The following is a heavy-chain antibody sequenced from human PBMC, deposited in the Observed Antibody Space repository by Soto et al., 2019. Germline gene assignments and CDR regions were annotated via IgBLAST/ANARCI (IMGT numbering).Heavy chain of an antibody. CDR2: IYPGDSDT. J-gene: IGHJ3*02. CDR1: GYSFSTYW. D-gene: IGHD2-2*01. CDR3: ARRQYQLTTAFDI. V-gene: IGHV5-51*01. Sequence: GESLKISCKGSGYSFSTYWIGWVRQMLGKGLEWMGIIYPGDSDTRQSPSFQGQVTISADKSISTTYLQWSSLKASDTAIYYCARRQYQLTTAFDIWGQGTMVTVSS.